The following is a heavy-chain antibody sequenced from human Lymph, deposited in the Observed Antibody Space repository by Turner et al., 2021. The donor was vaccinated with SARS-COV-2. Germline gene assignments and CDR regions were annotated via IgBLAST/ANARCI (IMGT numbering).Heavy chain of an antibody. Sequence: EVQLVETGGGLIQPGGSLRLSCAASGFTVSSNYMSWVRQAPGKGLDWVSVIYIGGTTYYADSVKGRFTISRDNSNNTLYLQMNSLRAEDTAVYYCARDLGPLAFDIWGQGTMVTVSS. CDR3: ARDLGPLAFDI. V-gene: IGHV3-53*02. CDR1: GFTVSSNY. CDR2: IYIGGTT. J-gene: IGHJ3*02.